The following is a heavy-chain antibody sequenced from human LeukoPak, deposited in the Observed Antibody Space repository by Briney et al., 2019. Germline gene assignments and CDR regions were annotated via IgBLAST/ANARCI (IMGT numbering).Heavy chain of an antibody. CDR1: GFTVSSNY. V-gene: IGHV3-23*01. CDR2: ISGSGGST. D-gene: IGHD4-23*01. CDR3: AKDHNGGNNY. Sequence: GGSLRLSCVASGFTVSSNYMTWVRQAPGKGLEWVSAISGSGGSTYYADSVKGRFTISRDNSKNTLYLQMNSLRAEDTAVYYCAKDHNGGNNYWGQGTLVTVSS. J-gene: IGHJ4*02.